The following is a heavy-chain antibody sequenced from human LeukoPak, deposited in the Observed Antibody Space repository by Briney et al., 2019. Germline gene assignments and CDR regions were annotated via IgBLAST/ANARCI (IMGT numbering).Heavy chain of an antibody. Sequence: SVTVSCTASGGTLSSYAISWVRQAPGQGLEYMGGIIPIFGTANYARKFQGRVTITADESTSTAYMELSSLRSEDTAVYYCARETGRHNWNDAPAFDYWGQGTLVTVSS. CDR3: ARETGRHNWNDAPAFDY. CDR1: GGTLSSYA. CDR2: IIPIFGTA. J-gene: IGHJ4*02. V-gene: IGHV1-69*13. D-gene: IGHD1-20*01.